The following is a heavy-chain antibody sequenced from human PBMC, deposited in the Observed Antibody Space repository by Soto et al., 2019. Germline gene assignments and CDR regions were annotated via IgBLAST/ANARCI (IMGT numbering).Heavy chain of an antibody. V-gene: IGHV1-2*04. J-gene: IGHJ6*02. D-gene: IGHD5-18*01. CDR3: VRGYSYGYGRGTYYYYGLDV. Sequence: GASVKVSCKASGYTFTGYYMHWVRQAPGQGLEWMGWINPNSGGTNYAQKFQGWVTMTRDTSISTAYMELSRLRSDDTAVYYCVRGYSYGYGRGTYYYYGLDVWGRGTTVTVSS. CDR1: GYTFTGYY. CDR2: INPNSGGT.